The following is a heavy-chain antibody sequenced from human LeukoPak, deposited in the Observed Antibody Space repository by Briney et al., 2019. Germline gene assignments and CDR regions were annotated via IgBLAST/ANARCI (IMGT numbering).Heavy chain of an antibody. Sequence: GGSLRLSCTASGFTFSSYAMSWVRQAPGKGLEWVSGINGSGGSTYYAVSVKGRFAISRDNSKNTLFLQMNSLRAEDTAVYYCAKAPTFGGVIVFLDYWGQGTLVTVSS. J-gene: IGHJ4*02. V-gene: IGHV3-23*01. D-gene: IGHD3-16*02. CDR2: INGSGGST. CDR1: GFTFSSYA. CDR3: AKAPTFGGVIVFLDY.